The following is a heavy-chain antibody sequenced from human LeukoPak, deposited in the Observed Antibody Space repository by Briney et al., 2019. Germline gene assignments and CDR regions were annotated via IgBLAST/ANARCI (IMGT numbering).Heavy chain of an antibody. D-gene: IGHD2-15*01. CDR3: AKANVKYCSGGSCFDAFDI. Sequence: PGGSLRLSCAASGFTFSSYGMSWVRQAPGKGLEWVSAISGSGGSTYYADSVKGRFTISRDNSKNTLYLQMNSLRAEDTAVYYCAKANVKYCSGGSCFDAFDIWGQGTMVTVSS. CDR1: GFTFSSYG. J-gene: IGHJ3*02. V-gene: IGHV3-23*01. CDR2: ISGSGGST.